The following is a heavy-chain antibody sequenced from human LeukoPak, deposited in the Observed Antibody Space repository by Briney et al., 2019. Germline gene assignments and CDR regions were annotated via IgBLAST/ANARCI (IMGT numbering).Heavy chain of an antibody. Sequence: PGGSLRLSCAPSGFTFSTYWMHWVRQAPGKGLVWVSRINTDGSGTTYADSVKGRFTISRDNAKNTLYLQMNSLRAEDTAVYYCACVVTPGYWGQGTLVTVSS. D-gene: IGHD3-22*01. V-gene: IGHV3-74*01. CDR2: INTDGSGT. CDR3: ACVVTPGY. CDR1: GFTFSTYW. J-gene: IGHJ4*02.